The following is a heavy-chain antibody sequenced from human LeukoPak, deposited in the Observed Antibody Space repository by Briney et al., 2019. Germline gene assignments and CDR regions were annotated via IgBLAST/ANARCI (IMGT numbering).Heavy chain of an antibody. J-gene: IGHJ1*01. CDR2: INTGNGNT. V-gene: IGHV1-3*04. D-gene: IGHD3-22*01. Sequence: ASVKVSCKTSGYSFANYGMHWVRQAPRQSLEWMGWINTGNGNTKSSQKFQDRVALTGDTPASTAYMELNSLSSEDTAVYYCARVPLSDASGHYYPHWGQGTLVTVSS. CDR1: GYSFANYG. CDR3: ARVPLSDASGHYYPH.